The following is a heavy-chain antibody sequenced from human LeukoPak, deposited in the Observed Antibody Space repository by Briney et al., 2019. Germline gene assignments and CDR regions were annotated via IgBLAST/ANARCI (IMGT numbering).Heavy chain of an antibody. V-gene: IGHV3-9*01. CDR3: AKERALGELNDAFDI. CDR1: GFTFDDYA. Sequence: PGRSLRLSCAASGFTFDDYAMPWVRQGPGKGLEWVSGINWSGRSIGYADSVKGRFTISRDNTKNSLYLQMNSLRAEDTALYYCAKERALGELNDAFDIWGLGTMVTVSS. D-gene: IGHD3-10*01. J-gene: IGHJ3*02. CDR2: INWSGRSI.